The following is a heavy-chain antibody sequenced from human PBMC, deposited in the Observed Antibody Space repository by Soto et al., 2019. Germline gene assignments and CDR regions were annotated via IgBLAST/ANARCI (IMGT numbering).Heavy chain of an antibody. Sequence: QVQLVESGGGVVQPGRSLRLSCAASGFPFSSYGMHWVRQAPGKGLEWVAVIWYDGTNKFYADSVKGRFTISRDKSKKTLVPEMNSLRGGDTAVYLRARGPPTDYFGYRGPGNPV. CDR3: ARGPPTDYFGY. J-gene: IGHJ4*02. V-gene: IGHV3-33*01. CDR2: IWYDGTNK. CDR1: GFPFSSYG.